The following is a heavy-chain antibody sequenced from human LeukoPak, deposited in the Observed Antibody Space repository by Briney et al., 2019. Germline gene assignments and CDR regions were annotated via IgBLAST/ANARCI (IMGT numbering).Heavy chain of an antibody. V-gene: IGHV4-34*01. CDR2: INHSGST. Sequence: PSETLSLTCAVYGGSFSGYYWSWIRQPPGKGLEWIREINHSGSTNYNPSLKSRVTISVDTSKNQFSLKLSSVTAADTAVYYCAREQAALGRYFDWLPFDYWGQGTLVTVSS. D-gene: IGHD3-9*01. J-gene: IGHJ4*02. CDR1: GGSFSGYY. CDR3: AREQAALGRYFDWLPFDY.